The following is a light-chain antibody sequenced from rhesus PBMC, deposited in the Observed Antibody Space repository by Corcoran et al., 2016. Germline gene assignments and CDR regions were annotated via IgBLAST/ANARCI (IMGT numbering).Light chain of an antibody. Sequence: DIQLTQSPSSLSASVGDRVTITCRASQGIRSYLAWYQQKSGKAPNLLIYDASNLQSGVPSRFSGSGSWTEFTLTISSLQPEDFATYYCQQRNSYPLTFGGGTKVEIK. J-gene: IGKJ4*01. CDR3: QQRNSYPLT. CDR2: DAS. V-gene: IGKV1-38*01. CDR1: QGIRSY.